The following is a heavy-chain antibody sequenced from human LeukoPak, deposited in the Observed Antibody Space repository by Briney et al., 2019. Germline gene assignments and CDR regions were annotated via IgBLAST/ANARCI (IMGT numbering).Heavy chain of an antibody. Sequence: GGSLRLSCAASGFTFSGSAMHWVRQASGKGLEWVGRIRSKANSYATAYAASVKGRFIISRDDSKNTAYLQMNSLKTEDTAVYYCTRLALDNYWGQGTLVTVSS. CDR1: GFTFSGSA. V-gene: IGHV3-73*01. CDR2: IRSKANSYAT. J-gene: IGHJ4*02. CDR3: TRLALDNY. D-gene: IGHD6-19*01.